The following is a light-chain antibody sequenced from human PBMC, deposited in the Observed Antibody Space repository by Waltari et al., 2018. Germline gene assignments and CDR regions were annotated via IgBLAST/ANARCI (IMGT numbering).Light chain of an antibody. CDR2: DVS. J-gene: IGLJ2*01. CDR3: SSYTSTGTRVV. Sequence: QSALTQPASVSGSPGQSITISCPGTSRDLGGYNSGPWYQQHPGKAPKLMIYDVSNRPSGVSNRFSGSKSDNTASLTISGLQADDEADYYCSSYTSTGTRVVFGGGTKLTVL. CDR1: SRDLGGYNS. V-gene: IGLV2-14*03.